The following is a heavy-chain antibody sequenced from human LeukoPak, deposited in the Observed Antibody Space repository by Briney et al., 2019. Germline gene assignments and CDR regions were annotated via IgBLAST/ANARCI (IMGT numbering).Heavy chain of an antibody. J-gene: IGHJ4*02. D-gene: IGHD1-26*01. CDR2: IYYSGST. V-gene: IGHV4-61*08. CDR1: GYAIISGGFS. Sequence: PSETLSLTCTVSGYAIISGGFSWNWIRQPPGKGLEWIGYIYYSGSTNYNPSLKSRVTISVDTSKNQFSLKLSSVTAADTAVYYCARVTSGSYYFDYWGQGTLVTVSS. CDR3: ARVTSGSYYFDY.